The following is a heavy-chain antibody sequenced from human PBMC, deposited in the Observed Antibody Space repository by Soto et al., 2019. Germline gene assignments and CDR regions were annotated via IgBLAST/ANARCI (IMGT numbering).Heavy chain of an antibody. CDR1: GGSINSGGYY. V-gene: IGHV4-31*03. Sequence: QVHLQESGPGLVEPSQTLSLTRTVSGGSINSGGYYWSWIRQHPGKGLECIAYIYYSGSAYYKPSLESRITISVDTSKNQFSLNLSSVTAADTAVYYCARGATVTGFDYWGQGTLVTVSS. D-gene: IGHD4-17*01. J-gene: IGHJ4*02. CDR3: ARGATVTGFDY. CDR2: IYYSGSA.